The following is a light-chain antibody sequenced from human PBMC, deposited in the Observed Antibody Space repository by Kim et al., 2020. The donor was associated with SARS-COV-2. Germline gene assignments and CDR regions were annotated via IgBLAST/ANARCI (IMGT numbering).Light chain of an antibody. CDR2: GAS. CDR3: LQHNTCPIT. V-gene: IGKV1-17*01. J-gene: IGKJ5*01. Sequence: DIQMTQSPSSLSASVGDRVTITCRASQDIRNDLGWYQQNPGRAPKRLIYGASSLQSGVPSRFSGSGSGTEFTLTISSLQPEDSATYFCLQHNTCPITFGQGTRLEIK. CDR1: QDIRND.